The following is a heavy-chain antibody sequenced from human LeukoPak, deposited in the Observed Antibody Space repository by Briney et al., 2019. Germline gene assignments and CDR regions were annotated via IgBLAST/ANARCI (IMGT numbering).Heavy chain of an antibody. CDR2: INHSGST. J-gene: IGHJ4*02. Sequence: SETLSLTCAVYGGSFSGYYWSWIRQPPGKGLEWIGEINHSGSTNYNPSLKSRVTISVDTSKNQSSLKLSSVTAADTAVYYCARRPHYSSGWYGKWGQGTLVTVS. CDR3: ARRPHYSSGWYGK. CDR1: GGSFSGYY. D-gene: IGHD6-19*01. V-gene: IGHV4-34*01.